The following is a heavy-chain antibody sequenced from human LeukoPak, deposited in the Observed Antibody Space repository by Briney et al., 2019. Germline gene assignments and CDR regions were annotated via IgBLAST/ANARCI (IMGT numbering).Heavy chain of an antibody. Sequence: PGGSLRLSCAASGFTLTDNYMSWIRQAPGKGLEWVAYINNVGNIIYYADSVKGRFTISRDNSKNTLYLQMNSLRAEDTAVYYCAAKASGWHFPFDYWGQGTLVTVSS. CDR1: GFTLTDNY. CDR2: INNVGNII. D-gene: IGHD6-19*01. CDR3: AAKASGWHFPFDY. J-gene: IGHJ4*02. V-gene: IGHV3-11*01.